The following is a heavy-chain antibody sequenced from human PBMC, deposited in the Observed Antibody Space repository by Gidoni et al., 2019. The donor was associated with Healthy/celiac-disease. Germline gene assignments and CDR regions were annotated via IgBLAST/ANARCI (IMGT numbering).Heavy chain of an antibody. CDR2: ISGSGGST. D-gene: IGHD2-21*01. CDR3: AKSILLTDAFDI. V-gene: IGHV3-23*01. CDR1: AFPFSSYA. Sequence: EVQLLESGGGLVQPGESLRLSCAASAFPFSSYAMSWVRQAPGKGLEWGSAISGSGGSTYYADSVKGRFTSSRDNSKNTLYLQMNSLRAEDTAVYYCAKSILLTDAFDIWGQGTMVTVSS. J-gene: IGHJ3*02.